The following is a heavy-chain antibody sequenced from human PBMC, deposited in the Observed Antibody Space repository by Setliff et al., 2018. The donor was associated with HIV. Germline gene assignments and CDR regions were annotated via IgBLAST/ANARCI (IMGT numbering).Heavy chain of an antibody. CDR1: GFSLSNTRMG. J-gene: IGHJ1*01. CDR2: IFPNDEK. CDR3: VHTQYGRYFQY. D-gene: IGHD1-26*01. Sequence: SGPTLVNPTETLTLTCTVSGFSLSNTRMGVSWIRQPPGKALEWLAHIFPNDEKSYSASLKSRVTISEDTSKSQVDLTMTNMDPVDTGTYYCVHTQYGRYFQYWGQGALVTVSS. V-gene: IGHV2-26*01.